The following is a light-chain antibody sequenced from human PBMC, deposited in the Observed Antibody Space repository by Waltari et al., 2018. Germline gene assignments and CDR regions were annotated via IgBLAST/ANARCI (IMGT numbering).Light chain of an antibody. CDR1: SSDVGGYNL. CDR3: CSFAGSTTWV. V-gene: IGLV2-23*01. Sequence: QSALTQPASVSGSPGQSITISCTGTSSDVGGYNLVSWYQQHPGKAPKLIIYEGNKWPSGVSRRFSGSKSGNTASLTISGLQAEDEADYYCCSFAGSTTWVFGGGTTLTVL. CDR2: EGN. J-gene: IGLJ3*02.